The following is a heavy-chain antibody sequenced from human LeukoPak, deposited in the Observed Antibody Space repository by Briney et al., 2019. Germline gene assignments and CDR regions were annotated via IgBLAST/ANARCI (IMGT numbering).Heavy chain of an antibody. Sequence: GGSLRLSCAASGCTFSSDAMTWVRQAPGRGLEWVARIDGSGGFTYYADSVKGRFAISGDNSKNTLYLQMTRLRAEGKAIYYCAAAIPSTNILVVPGALSPRFDYWGQGTLVTVSS. CDR1: GCTFSSDA. V-gene: IGHV3-23*01. D-gene: IGHD2-2*01. J-gene: IGHJ4*02. CDR3: AAAIPSTNILVVPGALSPRFDY. CDR2: IDGSGGFT.